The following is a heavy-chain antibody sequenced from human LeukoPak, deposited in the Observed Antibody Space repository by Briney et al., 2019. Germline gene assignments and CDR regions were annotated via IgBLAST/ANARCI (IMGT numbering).Heavy chain of an antibody. J-gene: IGHJ5*02. CDR2: INHSGST. CDR1: GGSFSGYY. Sequence: SETLSLTCAVYGGSFSGYYWSWIRQPPGKGLEWIGEINHSGSTYYNPSLKSRVTISVDTSKNQFSLKLSSVTAADTAVYYCARAFSTNIAVANWFDPWGQGTLVTVSS. CDR3: ARAFSTNIAVANWFDP. V-gene: IGHV4-34*01. D-gene: IGHD6-19*01.